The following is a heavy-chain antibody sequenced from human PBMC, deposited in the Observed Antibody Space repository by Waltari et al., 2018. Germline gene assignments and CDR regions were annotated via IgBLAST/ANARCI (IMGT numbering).Heavy chain of an antibody. CDR1: GGSFSGYY. V-gene: IGHV4-34*01. CDR2: INHSGST. J-gene: IGHJ4*02. CDR3: ARAGSSWYGYYFDY. D-gene: IGHD6-13*01. Sequence: QVQLQQWGAGLLKPSETLSLTCAVYGGSFSGYYWSWIRQPPGKGLEWIGEINHSGSTNYNPALKSRVTISVDTSKNQFSLKLSSVTAADTAVYYCARAGSSWYGYYFDYWGQGTLVTVSS.